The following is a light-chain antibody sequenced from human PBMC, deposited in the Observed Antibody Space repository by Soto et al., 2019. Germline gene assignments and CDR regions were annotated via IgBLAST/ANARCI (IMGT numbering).Light chain of an antibody. J-gene: IGKJ2*01. CDR3: QQRNNWPQFT. CDR1: HSVSSN. V-gene: IGKV3-11*01. Sequence: EVVMTQSPATLSVSPGERATLSCRASHSVSSNLAWYQQKPGQAPRLLIYHTFHRATGIPDRFSGTGSGTDYTLTISSLEPEDFAVYYCQQRNNWPQFTFGQGTKVDIK. CDR2: HTF.